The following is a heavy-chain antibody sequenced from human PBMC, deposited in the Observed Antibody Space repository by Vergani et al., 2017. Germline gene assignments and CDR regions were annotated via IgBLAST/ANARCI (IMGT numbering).Heavy chain of an antibody. J-gene: IGHJ6*03. D-gene: IGHD2-2*01. V-gene: IGHV1-18*01. CDR1: GYTFTSYG. CDR3: ARSLYCSSTSCYLFDGSYYYMDV. Sequence: QVQLVQSGAEVKKPGASVKVSCKASGYTFTSYGISWVRQAPGQGLEWMGWISAYNGNTNYAQKLQGRVTMTTDTSTSTAYMELRSLRAEDTAVYYCARSLYCSSTSCYLFDGSYYYMDVWGKGTTVTVSS. CDR2: ISAYNGNT.